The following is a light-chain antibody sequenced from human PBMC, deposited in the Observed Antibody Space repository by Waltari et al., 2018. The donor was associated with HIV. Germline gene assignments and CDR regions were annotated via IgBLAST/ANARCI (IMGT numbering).Light chain of an antibody. CDR3: AVWGDSLNSYV. V-gene: IGLV1-47*01. Sequence: QSVLTQPPSASGTPGQRVTISCSGSSSNIGSNYVYWYQQLPGTAPKLLIYMNSQRPSGGPDRFSGSKSGPSASLAISGLRSEDEADYYCAVWGDSLNSYVFGTGTEVTVL. CDR2: MNS. CDR1: SSNIGSNY. J-gene: IGLJ1*01.